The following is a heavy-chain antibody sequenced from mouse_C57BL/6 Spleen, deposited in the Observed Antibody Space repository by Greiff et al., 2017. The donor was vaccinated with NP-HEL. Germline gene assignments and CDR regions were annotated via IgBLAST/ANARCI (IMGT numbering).Heavy chain of an antibody. Sequence: VQLQQSGTVLARPGASVKMSCKTSGYTFTSYWMHWVKQRPGQGLEWIGAIYPGNSDTSYNQKFKGKAKLTAVTSASTAYMELSSLTNEDSAVYYCTRGYYGNYVSWFAYWGQGTLVTVSA. D-gene: IGHD2-1*01. J-gene: IGHJ3*01. CDR2: IYPGNSDT. CDR1: GYTFTSYW. V-gene: IGHV1-5*01. CDR3: TRGYYGNYVSWFAY.